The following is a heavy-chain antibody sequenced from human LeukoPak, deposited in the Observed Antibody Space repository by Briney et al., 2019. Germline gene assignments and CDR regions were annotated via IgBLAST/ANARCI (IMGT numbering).Heavy chain of an antibody. Sequence: PGGSLRLSCAASGFTFSSYAMSWVRQAPGKGLEWVSAISASGLTTYYADSVKGRFSISRDNSKNTLYLQMSSLRADDTAVYYCAKEPREYCSRTSCPNWIDDWGQGILVTVSS. V-gene: IGHV3-23*01. D-gene: IGHD2-2*01. J-gene: IGHJ5*02. CDR1: GFTFSSYA. CDR3: AKEPREYCSRTSCPNWIDD. CDR2: ISASGLTT.